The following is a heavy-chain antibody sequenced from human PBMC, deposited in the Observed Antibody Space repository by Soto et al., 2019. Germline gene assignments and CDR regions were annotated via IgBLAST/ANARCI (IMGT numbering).Heavy chain of an antibody. D-gene: IGHD3-9*01. CDR3: ARDYDILTGSAPALPFDP. Sequence: SETLSLTCTVSGGSISSYYWSWIRQPAGKGLEWIGRIYTSGSTNYNPSLKSRVTMSVDTSKNQFSLKLSSVTAADTAVYYCARDYDILTGSAPALPFDPWGQGXLVTVSS. J-gene: IGHJ5*02. V-gene: IGHV4-4*07. CDR1: GGSISSYY. CDR2: IYTSGST.